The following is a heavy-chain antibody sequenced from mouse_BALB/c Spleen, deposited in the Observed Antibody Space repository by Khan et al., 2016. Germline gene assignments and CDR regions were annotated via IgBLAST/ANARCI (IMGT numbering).Heavy chain of an antibody. D-gene: IGHD1-1*01. J-gene: IGHJ4*01. Sequence: EVELVESGGDLVKPGGSLKLSCAASGFTFSNYGMSWVRQTPDKRLEWVATISSGGSYTYYPDSVKGRFTISRDNAKNNLYLQMSSLKSEDTAMFECARVVYYGSSYKCAMDYWGQGTSVTVSS. CDR2: ISSGGSYT. CDR1: GFTFSNYG. V-gene: IGHV5-6*01. CDR3: ARVVYYGSSYKCAMDY.